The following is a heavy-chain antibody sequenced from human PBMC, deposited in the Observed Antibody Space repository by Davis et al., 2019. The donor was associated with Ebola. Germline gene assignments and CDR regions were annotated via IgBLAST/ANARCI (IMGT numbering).Heavy chain of an antibody. CDR1: GGSFSGYY. CDR2: INHSGST. CDR3: ARVMAWAVRGVIDY. J-gene: IGHJ4*02. D-gene: IGHD3-10*01. V-gene: IGHV4-34*01. Sequence: SETLSLTCAVYGGSFSGYYWSWIRQPPGKGLEWIGEINHSGSTNYNPSLKSRVTISVDTSKNQFFLKLSSVTAADTAVYYCARVMAWAVRGVIDYWGQGTLVTVSS.